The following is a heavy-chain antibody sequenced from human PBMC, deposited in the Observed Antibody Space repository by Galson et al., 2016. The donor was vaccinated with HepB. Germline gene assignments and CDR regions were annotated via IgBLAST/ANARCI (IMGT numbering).Heavy chain of an antibody. CDR3: ARDDPSSGLFAIFDY. Sequence: SVKVSCKASGYIFPSYDIHWVRQAPGQGLEWVGWISAGNGHTKYSQKFQDRVTITRDTSASTAYMELSSLRSEDTAVYFCARDDPSSGLFAIFDYWGQGTLVTVSS. D-gene: IGHD6-19*01. J-gene: IGHJ4*02. V-gene: IGHV1-3*01. CDR2: ISAGNGHT. CDR1: GYIFPSYD.